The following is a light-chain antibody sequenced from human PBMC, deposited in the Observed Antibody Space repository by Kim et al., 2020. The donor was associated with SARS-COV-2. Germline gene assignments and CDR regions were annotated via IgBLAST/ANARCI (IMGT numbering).Light chain of an antibody. Sequence: SPGERATLSCRASQSVSSSYLAGYQQKPGQAPRLLIYDASRRATGIPDRFSGSGSGTDFSLTISRLEPEDFAVYYCQQYGNSPETFGQGTKVDIK. CDR2: DAS. CDR1: QSVSSSY. V-gene: IGKV3-20*01. CDR3: QQYGNSPET. J-gene: IGKJ1*01.